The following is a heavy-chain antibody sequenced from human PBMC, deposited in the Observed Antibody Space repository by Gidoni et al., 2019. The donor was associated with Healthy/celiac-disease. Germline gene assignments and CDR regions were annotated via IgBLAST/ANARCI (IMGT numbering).Heavy chain of an antibody. Sequence: EVQLLESGGGLVQPGGSLRLSCAASGFTFSGYAMSWVRQAPGQGLEWVSAISGSGGSTYYADSVKGRFTISRDNSKNTLYLQMNSLRAEDTAVYYCGTVILPLWFGDASGMDVWGQGTTVTVSS. D-gene: IGHD3-10*01. V-gene: IGHV3-23*01. J-gene: IGHJ6*02. CDR3: GTVILPLWFGDASGMDV. CDR2: ISGSGGST. CDR1: GFTFSGYA.